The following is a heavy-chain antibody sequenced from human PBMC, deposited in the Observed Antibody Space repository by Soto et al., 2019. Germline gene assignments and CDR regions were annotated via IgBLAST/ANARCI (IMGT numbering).Heavy chain of an antibody. D-gene: IGHD1-26*01. V-gene: IGHV3-30*04. J-gene: IGHJ3*02. CDR2: ISYDGKNE. CDR1: GFTFGAYS. CDR3: ARDGYSGRSDGFDI. Sequence: QVQLVESGGGVVQPGRSLRLSCAASGFTFGAYSMHWVRQPPGKGLEWVAVISYDGKNERYTDPVKGRFTVSRDNSKSTMYLQMTSLRSEDTAGYYCARDGYSGRSDGFDIWGQGTMVTVSS.